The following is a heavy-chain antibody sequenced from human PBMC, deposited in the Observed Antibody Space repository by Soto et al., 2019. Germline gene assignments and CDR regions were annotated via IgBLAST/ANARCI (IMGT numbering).Heavy chain of an antibody. CDR2: ISSTTNYI. CDR1: GFTFTRYS. J-gene: IGHJ4*02. Sequence: GFTFTRYSLNWVRQAPGKGLEWVSSISSTTNYIYYGDSMKGRFTISRDNAKNSLYLEMNSLRAEDTAVYYCARESEDLTSNFDYWGQGTLVTVSS. CDR3: ARESEDLTSNFDY. V-gene: IGHV3-21*06.